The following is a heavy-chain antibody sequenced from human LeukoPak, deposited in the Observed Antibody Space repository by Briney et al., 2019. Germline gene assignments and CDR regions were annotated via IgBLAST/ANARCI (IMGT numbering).Heavy chain of an antibody. CDR2: INPNSGGT. J-gene: IGHJ4*02. V-gene: IGHV1-2*02. D-gene: IGHD1-26*01. CDR3: ARGSKGGATFYHFYY. Sequence: ASVKVSCKASGYTFTGYYMHWVRQAPGQGLEWMGWINPNSGGTNYAQKFQGRVTMTRDTSISTAYMDLSRLRSDDTAVYYCARGSKGGATFYHFYYWGQGTLVSVSS. CDR1: GYTFTGYY.